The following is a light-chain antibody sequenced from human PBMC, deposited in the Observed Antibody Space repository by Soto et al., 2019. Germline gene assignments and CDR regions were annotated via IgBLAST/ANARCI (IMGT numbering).Light chain of an antibody. Sequence: QSALTQPASASGSPGQSVTISCTGSSSDVGGYNYVSWYQQHPGKAPTLMIYEVSKRPSGVPDRLSGSKSGNTSSLTVSGLKAEDEADYYCSSYGGSNPVVFGGGTTLTVL. V-gene: IGLV2-8*01. CDR1: SSDVGGYNY. CDR3: SSYGGSNPVV. J-gene: IGLJ2*01. CDR2: EVS.